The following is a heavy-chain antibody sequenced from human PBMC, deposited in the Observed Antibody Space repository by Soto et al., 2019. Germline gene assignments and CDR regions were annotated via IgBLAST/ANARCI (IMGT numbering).Heavy chain of an antibody. D-gene: IGHD6-19*01. J-gene: IGHJ6*02. CDR3: ARDRAVAGVYYGMDV. CDR1: GFIFSSYS. Sequence: GGSLRLSCAASGFIFSSYSMNWVRQAPGKGLQWVSSISSSSTYIYHADSVKGRFTISRDNAKNSLYLQMNSLRAEDTAVYYCARDRAVAGVYYGMDVWGQGTTVTVSS. V-gene: IGHV3-21*01. CDR2: ISSSSTYI.